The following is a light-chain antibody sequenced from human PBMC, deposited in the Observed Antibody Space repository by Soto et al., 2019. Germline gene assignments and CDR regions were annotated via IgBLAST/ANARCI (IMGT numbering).Light chain of an antibody. J-gene: IGKJ1*01. CDR1: QSVSSN. Sequence: EIVMTQSPATLSVSPGDRATLSCRASQSVSSNLAWYQQKPGQAPRLLIYGASTRATGIPARFSGSGSGTEFTLTISSLQSEDSAVYYCQQYNNWPWTFCQGTKVEIK. CDR2: GAS. CDR3: QQYNNWPWT. V-gene: IGKV3-15*01.